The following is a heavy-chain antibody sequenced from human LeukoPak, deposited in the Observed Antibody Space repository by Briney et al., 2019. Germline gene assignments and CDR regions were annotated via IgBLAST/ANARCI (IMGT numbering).Heavy chain of an antibody. Sequence: PSETLSLTCTVSGGSISSYYWSWIRQPPGKGLEWIGYIYYSGSTNYNPSLKSRVTISVDTSKNQFSLKLSSVTAADTAVYYCAGAIAVAGGLYFQHWGQGTLVTVSS. V-gene: IGHV4-59*01. CDR3: AGAIAVAGGLYFQH. J-gene: IGHJ1*01. D-gene: IGHD6-19*01. CDR1: GGSISSYY. CDR2: IYYSGST.